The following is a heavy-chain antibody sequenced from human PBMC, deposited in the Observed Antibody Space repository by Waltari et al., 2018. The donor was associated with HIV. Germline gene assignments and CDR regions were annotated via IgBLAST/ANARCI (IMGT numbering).Heavy chain of an antibody. Sequence: QLQLQESGPGLVKPSETLSLTCTVSGGSIRSSSYYWGWIRQPPGKGLEWIGSIYYSGSTYYNPSLKSRVTISVDTSKNQFSLKLSSVTAADTAVYYCARVSYGSGGLDYWGQGTLVTVSS. CDR1: GGSIRSSSYY. CDR3: ARVSYGSGGLDY. D-gene: IGHD3-10*01. CDR2: IYYSGST. V-gene: IGHV4-39*07. J-gene: IGHJ4*02.